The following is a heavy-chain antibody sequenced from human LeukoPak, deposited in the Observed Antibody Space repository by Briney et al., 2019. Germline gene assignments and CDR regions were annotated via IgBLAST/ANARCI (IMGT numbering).Heavy chain of an antibody. V-gene: IGHV3-30*18. CDR2: ISYDGSNK. CDR1: GFTFSTYG. CDR3: AKDGVAWRGLGSYPQFDP. J-gene: IGHJ5*02. Sequence: PGRSLRLSCAASGFTFSTYGMHWVRQAPGRGLEWVAVISYDGSNKHYTDSVKGRLSISRDNSRNTLYLQMNSLRPEDTAVYYCAKDGVAWRGLGSYPQFDPWGQGTRVTVSS. D-gene: IGHD3-10*01.